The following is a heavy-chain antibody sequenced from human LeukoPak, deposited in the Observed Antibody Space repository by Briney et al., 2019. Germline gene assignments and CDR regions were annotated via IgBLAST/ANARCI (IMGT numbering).Heavy chain of an antibody. J-gene: IGHJ4*02. D-gene: IGHD6-19*01. CDR3: ARDEQWLAYDY. Sequence: GGSLRLSCAASGFTFSSYAMSWVRQAPGKGLEWVSAISGSGGSTYYADSVKGRFTISRDNAKNSLYLQMNSLRAEDTAVYYCARDEQWLAYDYWGQGTLVTVSS. V-gene: IGHV3-23*01. CDR2: ISGSGGST. CDR1: GFTFSSYA.